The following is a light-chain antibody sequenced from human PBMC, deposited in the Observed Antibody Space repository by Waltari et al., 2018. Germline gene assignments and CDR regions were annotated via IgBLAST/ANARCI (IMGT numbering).Light chain of an antibody. J-gene: IGKJ2*01. CDR3: QQYKSYPYT. Sequence: DIQMTQSPSTLSASVGDRVTITCRASQTINNWLVWYQQKPGKAPKLLIYQASTLESGVPSSFSGSGSGTEFTLTVSSLQPDDFATYYCQQYKSYPYTFGQGTKLEIK. V-gene: IGKV1-5*03. CDR2: QAS. CDR1: QTINNW.